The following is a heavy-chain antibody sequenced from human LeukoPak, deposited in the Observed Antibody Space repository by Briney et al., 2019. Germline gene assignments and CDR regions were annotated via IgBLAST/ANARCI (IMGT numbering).Heavy chain of an antibody. CDR2: IIPLFGTA. CDR1: GYTFINYG. J-gene: IGHJ6*02. Sequence: ASVKVSCKASGYTFINYGITWVRQAPGQGLEWMGGIIPLFGTANYAQKFQGRVTITADESTSTAYMELSSLRSEDTAVYYCASPGSGVVVPARYFYYYAMDVWGQGTTVTVSS. CDR3: ASPGSGVVVPARYFYYYAMDV. D-gene: IGHD2-2*01. V-gene: IGHV1-69*13.